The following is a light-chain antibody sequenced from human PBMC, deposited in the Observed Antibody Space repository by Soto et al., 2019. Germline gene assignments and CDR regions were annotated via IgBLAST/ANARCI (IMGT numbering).Light chain of an antibody. CDR1: QSVGHW. CDR2: KAS. J-gene: IGKJ1*01. CDR3: QEYNSYST. Sequence: DIQMTQAPPTLSASVGDRVAITCRASQSVGHWLAWYQQKPGKAPKLLIDKASSLKSGVPSRFSGSGSGTEFTLTISSLQPDDFANYYCQEYNSYSTFGQGTKVDIK. V-gene: IGKV1-5*03.